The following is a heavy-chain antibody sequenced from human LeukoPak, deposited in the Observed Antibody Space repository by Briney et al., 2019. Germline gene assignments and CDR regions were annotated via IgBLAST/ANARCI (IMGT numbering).Heavy chain of an antibody. D-gene: IGHD6-19*01. Sequence: GGSLRLSCAASGFTFSSYAMSWVRQAPGKGLEWVSAISGSGGSTYYADSVKGRFTISRDNSKNTLYLQMNSLRAEDTAVYYCAKEFPPPVGAVAGKGPFDYWGQGTLVTVSS. CDR1: GFTFSSYA. CDR2: ISGSGGST. CDR3: AKEFPPPVGAVAGKGPFDY. J-gene: IGHJ4*02. V-gene: IGHV3-23*01.